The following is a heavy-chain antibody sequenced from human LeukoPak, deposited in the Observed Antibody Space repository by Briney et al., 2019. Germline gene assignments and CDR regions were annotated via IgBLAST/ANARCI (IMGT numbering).Heavy chain of an antibody. D-gene: IGHD3-10*01. CDR1: GYSFTGYF. Sequence: ASVKVSCKASGYSFTGYFMHWVRQAPGQGLEWMGWINPKSGGTNYAQKLQGRVTMTTDTSTSTAYMELRSLRSDDTAVYYCARVGPDYYGSGSYSWFDPWGQGTLVTVSS. V-gene: IGHV1-2*02. J-gene: IGHJ5*02. CDR3: ARVGPDYYGSGSYSWFDP. CDR2: INPKSGGT.